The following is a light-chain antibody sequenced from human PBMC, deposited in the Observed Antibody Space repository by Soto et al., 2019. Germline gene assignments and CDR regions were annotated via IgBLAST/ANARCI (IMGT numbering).Light chain of an antibody. Sequence: QSVLTQPGSVSGSPGQSITISCTGTSXDVGSYNLVSWYQQHPGKAPKLMIYEGSKRPSGVSNRFSGSKSGNTASLTISGLQAEDEADYYCCSYAGSSTHVFGTGTKVTVL. V-gene: IGLV2-23*01. CDR2: EGS. CDR1: SXDVGSYNL. CDR3: CSYAGSSTHV. J-gene: IGLJ1*01.